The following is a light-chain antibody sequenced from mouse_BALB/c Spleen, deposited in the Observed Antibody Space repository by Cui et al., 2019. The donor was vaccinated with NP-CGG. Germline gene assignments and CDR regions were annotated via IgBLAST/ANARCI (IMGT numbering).Light chain of an antibody. CDR2: GTN. CDR3: ALWYSNHWV. J-gene: IGLJ1*01. CDR1: TGAVTTSNY. Sequence: QAVVTQESALTTSPGETVTLTFRSSTGAVTTSNYANWVQEKPDHLFTGLIGGTNNRAPGVPARFSGSLIGDEAALTITGAQTEDEAIYFCALWYSNHWVFGGGTKLTVL. V-gene: IGLV1*01.